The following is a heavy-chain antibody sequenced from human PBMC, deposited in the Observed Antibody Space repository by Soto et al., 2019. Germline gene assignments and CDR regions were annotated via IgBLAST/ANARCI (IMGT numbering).Heavy chain of an antibody. Sequence: QVQMVQSGAEVKKPGASVKVSCKASGYIFTSYAITWVRQAPGQGLEWMGWITAYNGNTNYAQELQGRVTMTTDTSTSTAYMELRSQRSDDTAVYYCARGGVGSTVTYFDYWGQGTLVTVSS. D-gene: IGHD4-17*01. CDR2: ITAYNGNT. J-gene: IGHJ4*02. CDR3: ARGGVGSTVTYFDY. CDR1: GYIFTSYA. V-gene: IGHV1-18*01.